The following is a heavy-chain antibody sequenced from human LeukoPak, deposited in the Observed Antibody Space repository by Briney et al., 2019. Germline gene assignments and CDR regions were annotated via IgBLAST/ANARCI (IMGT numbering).Heavy chain of an antibody. CDR3: ARRRSSGWSKGNWFDP. J-gene: IGHJ5*02. CDR1: GYTFTSYD. Sequence: ASVKISCKASGYTFTSYDINWVRQATGQGLEWMGWMNPNSGNTGYAQKFQGRVTMTRNTSISTAYMELSSLRSEDTAVYYCARRRSSGWSKGNWFDPWGQGTLVTVSS. V-gene: IGHV1-8*01. CDR2: MNPNSGNT. D-gene: IGHD6-19*01.